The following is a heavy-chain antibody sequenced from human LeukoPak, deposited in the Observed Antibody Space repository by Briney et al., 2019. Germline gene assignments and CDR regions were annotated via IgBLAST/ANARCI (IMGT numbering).Heavy chain of an antibody. CDR1: GFTVSSNY. CDR2: IYSGGST. Sequence: TGGSLRLSCAASGFTVSSNYMSWVRQAPGKGLEWVSVIYSGGSTYYADSVKGRFTISRDNSKNTLYLQMNSLKAEDTAVYYCARVFPWDYWGQGTLVTVSS. CDR3: ARVFPWDY. J-gene: IGHJ4*02. V-gene: IGHV3-53*01.